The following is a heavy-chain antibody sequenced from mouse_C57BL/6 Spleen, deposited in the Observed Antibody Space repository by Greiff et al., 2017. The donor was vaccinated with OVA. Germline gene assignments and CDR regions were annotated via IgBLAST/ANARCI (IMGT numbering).Heavy chain of an antibody. J-gene: IGHJ2*01. CDR2: INPNNGGT. CDR3: ALYYYGN. V-gene: IGHV1-26*01. Sequence: EVQLQQSGPELVKPGASVKISCKASGYTFTDYYMNWVKQSHGKSLEWIGDINPNNGGTSYNQKFKGKATLTVDKSSSTAYMELRSLTSEDSAVYYCALYYYGNWGQGTTLTVSS. D-gene: IGHD1-1*01. CDR1: GYTFTDYY.